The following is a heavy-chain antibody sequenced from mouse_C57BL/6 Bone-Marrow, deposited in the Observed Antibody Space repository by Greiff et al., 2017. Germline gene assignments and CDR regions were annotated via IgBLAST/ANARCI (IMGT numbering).Heavy chain of an antibody. CDR2: IYPGSGST. CDR1: GYTFTSYW. Sequence: QVQLQQPGAELVKPGASVKMSCKASGYTFTSYWITWVKQRPGQGLAWIGDIYPGSGSTNYNEKFKSKATLTVDTSSSTAYMQLSSLTSEDSAVYYGARVITPDWYFDVWGTGTTVTVSS. D-gene: IGHD1-1*01. V-gene: IGHV1-55*01. CDR3: ARVITPDWYFDV. J-gene: IGHJ1*03.